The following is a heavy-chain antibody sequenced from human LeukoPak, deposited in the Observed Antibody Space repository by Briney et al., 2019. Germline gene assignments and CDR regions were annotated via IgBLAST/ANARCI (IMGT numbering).Heavy chain of an antibody. CDR3: ASYGGPGAFDI. D-gene: IGHD4-23*01. CDR1: GFIFDDNA. V-gene: IGHV3-9*01. CDR2: ISWNSGKI. Sequence: GRSLRLSCAASGFIFDDNAMHWVRQAPGKGLEWVSGISWNSGKIGYADSVKGRFTISRDNDKNCLYLQMNSLRAEDTAVYYCASYGGPGAFDIWGQGTTVTVSS. J-gene: IGHJ3*02.